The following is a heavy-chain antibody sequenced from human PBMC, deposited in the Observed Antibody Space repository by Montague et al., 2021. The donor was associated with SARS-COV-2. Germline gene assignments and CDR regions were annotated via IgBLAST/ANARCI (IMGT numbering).Heavy chain of an antibody. CDR2: VSTDVNEK. V-gene: IGHV3-30*04. Sequence: SLGLSCAASGFSFSSFSMHWVRQAPGKGLESLAVVSTDVNEKYYSGSVRGRFTISRDNSKNTVSLQVNSLRVEDTAVYYCVRDPGMNGLDIWGQGTRVTVSS. CDR3: VRDPGMNGLDI. CDR1: GFSFSSFS. D-gene: IGHD2-8*01. J-gene: IGHJ3*02.